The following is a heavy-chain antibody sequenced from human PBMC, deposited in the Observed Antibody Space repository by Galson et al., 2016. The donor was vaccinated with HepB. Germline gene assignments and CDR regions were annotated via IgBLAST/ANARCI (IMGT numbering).Heavy chain of an antibody. CDR1: GFTFSTYT. CDR2: IRGSGNST. CDR3: AKDASTSWGFLYYFDS. J-gene: IGHJ4*02. Sequence: SLRLSCAASGFTFSTYTMTWVRQAPGKGLEWISAIRGSGNSTFYADSVQGRFTISRDNSKNTLSLQMSSLRAEDTAVYYCAKDASTSWGFLYYFDSWGQGTLVTVSS. D-gene: IGHD3-16*01. V-gene: IGHV3-23*01.